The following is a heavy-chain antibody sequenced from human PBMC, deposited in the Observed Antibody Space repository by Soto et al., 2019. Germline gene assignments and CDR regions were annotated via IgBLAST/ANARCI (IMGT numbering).Heavy chain of an antibody. D-gene: IGHD3-10*01. CDR3: ARVASSMVSYYKPGFDY. CDR2: IYYSGST. V-gene: IGHV4-59*01. CDR1: GGSISSYY. J-gene: IGHJ4*02. Sequence: SETLSLTCTGSGGSISSYYWSWIRQPPGKGLEWIGYIYYSGSTNYNPSLKSRVTISVDTSKNHFSLKLRSVTAADTAVYYCARVASSMVSYYKPGFDYWGQGTLVTVSS.